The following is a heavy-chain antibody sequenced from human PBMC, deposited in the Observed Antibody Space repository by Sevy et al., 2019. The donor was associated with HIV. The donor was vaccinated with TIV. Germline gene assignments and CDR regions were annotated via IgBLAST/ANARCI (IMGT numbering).Heavy chain of an antibody. D-gene: IGHD7-27*01. CDR2: ISNSGDRT. Sequence: GGSLRLSCAASGFSFNTYAMTWVRQAPGKGLEWVSVISNSGDRTYYADSVKGRFTISRDNSKNTLYLQMISLRAEDTAVYYYAKTLGAIASPFDYRGQGTLVTVSS. V-gene: IGHV3-23*01. J-gene: IGHJ4*02. CDR3: AKTLGAIASPFDY. CDR1: GFSFNTYA.